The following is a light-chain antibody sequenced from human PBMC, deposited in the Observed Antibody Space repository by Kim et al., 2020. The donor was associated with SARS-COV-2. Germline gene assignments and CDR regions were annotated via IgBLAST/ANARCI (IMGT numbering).Light chain of an antibody. J-gene: IGLJ3*02. V-gene: IGLV4-69*01. CDR2: VNSDGSH. Sequence: QLVLTQSPSASASLGASVKLTGTLSSGHSSYAIAWHQQQPEKGPRYLMKVNSDGSHSKGDGIPDRSSGSSSGAERYLTISSLQSEDEADYYCQTWGTGIQVFGGGTQLTVL. CDR1: SGHSSYA. CDR3: QTWGTGIQV.